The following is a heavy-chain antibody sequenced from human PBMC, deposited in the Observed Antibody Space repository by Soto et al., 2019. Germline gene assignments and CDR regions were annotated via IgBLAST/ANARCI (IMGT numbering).Heavy chain of an antibody. J-gene: IGHJ5*02. CDR1: GNTLNTDT. CDR3: AIGRTGSNGYYWA. D-gene: IGHD1-1*01. CDR2: IIPVIGVA. V-gene: IGHV1-69*02. Sequence: QVQLVQSGAEVKKPGSSVKVSCKPSGNTLNTDTITWLRQAPGQGLEWMGRIIPVIGVATYAQKFQDRVTITADKSTTTVYMEVTSLTSEDTATYYCAIGRTGSNGYYWAWGQGTQVTVS.